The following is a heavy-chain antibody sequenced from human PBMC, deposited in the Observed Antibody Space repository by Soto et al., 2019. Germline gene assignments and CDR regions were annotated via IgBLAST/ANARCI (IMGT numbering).Heavy chain of an antibody. Sequence: ASVKVSCKASGYTFTSYYMHWVRQAPGQGLEWMGIINPSGGSTSYAQKFQGRVTMTTDTSTSTAYMELRSLRSDDTAVYYCARRQWLVGGYYYGMDVWGQGTTVTVSS. CDR3: ARRQWLVGGYYYGMDV. V-gene: IGHV1-46*01. D-gene: IGHD6-19*01. J-gene: IGHJ6*02. CDR1: GYTFTSYY. CDR2: INPSGGST.